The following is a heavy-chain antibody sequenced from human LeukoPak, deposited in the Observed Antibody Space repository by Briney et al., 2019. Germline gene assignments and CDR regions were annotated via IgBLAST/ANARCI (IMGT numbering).Heavy chain of an antibody. D-gene: IGHD5-12*01. CDR3: AVSVGSGYVP. Sequence: PSETLSLTCTVSGGSVSSGSSYWSWIRQPPGKGLEWIGYIYSTGSTSYNPSLKSRATISVDTSKNQFSLKLNSVTAADTAVYYCAVSVGSGYVPWGQGTLVTVSS. CDR1: GGSVSSGSSY. V-gene: IGHV4-61*01. J-gene: IGHJ1*01. CDR2: IYSTGST.